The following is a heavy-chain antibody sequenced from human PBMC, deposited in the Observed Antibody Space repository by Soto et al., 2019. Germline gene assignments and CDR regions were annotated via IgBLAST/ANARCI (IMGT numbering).Heavy chain of an antibody. CDR2: IKSKTDGGTT. Sequence: PGGSLRLSCAASGFTFSDAWMSWVRQAPGKGLEWVGRIKSKTDGGTTDYAAPVKGRFTISRDDSKNTLYLQMNSLKTEDTAVYYCTTAEWIPAAMYAFDIWGQGTMVTVSS. J-gene: IGHJ3*02. CDR1: GFTFSDAW. CDR3: TTAEWIPAAMYAFDI. V-gene: IGHV3-15*01. D-gene: IGHD2-2*01.